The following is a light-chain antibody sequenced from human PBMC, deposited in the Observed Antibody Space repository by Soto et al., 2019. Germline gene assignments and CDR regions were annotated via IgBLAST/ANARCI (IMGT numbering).Light chain of an antibody. CDR3: QQHGSSLALT. CDR1: QRVTSSY. CDR2: GAS. J-gene: IGKJ4*01. Sequence: DIVLTQSPGTLSLSPGETATLSCRASQRVTSSYLAWYQQKPGQAPRLLIYGASSRATGIPDRLSGSGSGTDFTLTISRLEPEDFAVYYCQQHGSSLALTFGGGTKVDIK. V-gene: IGKV3-20*01.